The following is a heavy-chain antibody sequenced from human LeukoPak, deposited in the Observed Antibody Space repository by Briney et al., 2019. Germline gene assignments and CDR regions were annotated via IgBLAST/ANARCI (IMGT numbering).Heavy chain of an antibody. D-gene: IGHD5-12*01. CDR2: IWYDGSNK. Sequence: GGSLRLSCAASGFTFSSYGMHWVRQAPGKGLEWVAVIWYDGSNKYYADSVKGRFTISRDNSKNTLYLQMNSLRAEDTAVYYCARDRYSYSGYDLTDYWGQGTLVTVSS. CDR3: ARDRYSYSGYDLTDY. CDR1: GFTFSSYG. J-gene: IGHJ4*02. V-gene: IGHV3-33*01.